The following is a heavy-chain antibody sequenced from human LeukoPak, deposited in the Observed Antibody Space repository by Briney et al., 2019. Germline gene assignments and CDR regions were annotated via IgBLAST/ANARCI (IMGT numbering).Heavy chain of an antibody. V-gene: IGHV4-59*01. CDR2: IYYSGSP. Sequence: PSETLSFTCTVSGGSISTYYWSWIRQPPGKGLEWIGFIYYSGSPNYNPSLKSRVTMSVDTSKNQFSLNLSSVTAADTAVYYCARGSGWYSFWGQGTLVTVSS. CDR1: GGSISTYY. J-gene: IGHJ4*02. CDR3: ARGSGWYSF. D-gene: IGHD6-19*01.